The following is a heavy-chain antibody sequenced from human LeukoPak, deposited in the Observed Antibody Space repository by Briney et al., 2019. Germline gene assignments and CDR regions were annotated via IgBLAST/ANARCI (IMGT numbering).Heavy chain of an antibody. V-gene: IGHV4-30-2*01. CDR3: ARGPGGTAMVTDAFDI. Sequence: SETLSLTCTVSGGSISSGGYYWSWIRQPPGKGLEWIGYIYHSGSTYYNPSLKSRVTISVDRSKNQFSLKLSSVTAADTAVYYCARGPGGTAMVTDAFDIWGQGTMVTVSS. J-gene: IGHJ3*02. CDR2: IYHSGST. CDR1: GGSISSGGYY. D-gene: IGHD5-18*01.